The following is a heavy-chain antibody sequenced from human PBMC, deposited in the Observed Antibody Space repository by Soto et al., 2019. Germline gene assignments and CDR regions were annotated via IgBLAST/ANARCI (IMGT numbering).Heavy chain of an antibody. D-gene: IGHD6-13*01. CDR1: GDSVSSSYYY. CDR3: ARRGSSRQISPYGMDV. CDR2: IFYSGST. Sequence: QVQLQESGPGLVKPSETLSLTCTVSGDSVSSSYYYWGWIRQPPGKGLEWLGSIFYSGSTYYNPSLTSRVTISVDTSKNQFSLKLSSVTAADTAVYYCARRGSSRQISPYGMDVWGPGTTFTVSS. J-gene: IGHJ6*02. V-gene: IGHV4-39*01.